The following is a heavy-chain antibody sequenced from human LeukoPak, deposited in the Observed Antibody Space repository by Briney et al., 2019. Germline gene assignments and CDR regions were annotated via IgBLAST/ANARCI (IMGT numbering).Heavy chain of an antibody. D-gene: IGHD6-19*01. Sequence: ETLSLTCTVSGGSISSYYWSWIRQPPGKGLEWVSAISGSDAGTYYADSVKGRFTISRDNSKNTLYLQMNSLRAEDTAVYYCARDTGYSSGHFDYWGQGTLVTVSS. CDR1: GGSISSYY. J-gene: IGHJ4*02. V-gene: IGHV3-23*01. CDR3: ARDTGYSSGHFDY. CDR2: ISGSDAGT.